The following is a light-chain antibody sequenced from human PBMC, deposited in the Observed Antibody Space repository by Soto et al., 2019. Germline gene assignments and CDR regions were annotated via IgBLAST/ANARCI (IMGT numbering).Light chain of an antibody. CDR3: QQYNNWPPLT. J-gene: IGKJ4*01. CDR2: GAS. Sequence: EIVMTQSPATLSVSPGERATLSCRASQSVSSNLAWYQQIPGQAPRLLIYGASTRATGIPATFSGSGSGTEFTLTISSLQSEDFAVYDCQQYNNWPPLTFGGGTKVEIK. CDR1: QSVSSN. V-gene: IGKV3-15*01.